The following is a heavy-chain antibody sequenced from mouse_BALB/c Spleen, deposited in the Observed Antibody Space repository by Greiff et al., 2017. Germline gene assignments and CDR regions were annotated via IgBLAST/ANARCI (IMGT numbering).Heavy chain of an antibody. CDR1: GYTFTSYY. CDR2: IYPGNVNT. J-gene: IGHJ4*01. CDR3: ARGAFMDY. Sequence: QVQLQQSGPELVKPGASVRISCKASGYTFTSYYIHWVKQRPGQGLEWIGWIYPGNVNTKYNEKFKGKATLTADKSSSTAYMQLSSLTSEDSAVYYCARGAFMDYWGQGTSVTVSS. V-gene: IGHV1S56*01.